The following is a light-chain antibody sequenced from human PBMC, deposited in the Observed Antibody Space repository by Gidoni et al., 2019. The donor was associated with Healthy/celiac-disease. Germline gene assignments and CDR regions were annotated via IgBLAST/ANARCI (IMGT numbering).Light chain of an antibody. CDR1: RSNIGSNY. Sequence: QSVLTQPPPASGTPGPRVTISCSGSRSNIGSNYVYWYQQLPGTAPKLLIYRNNQRPSGVPDRFSGSKSGTSASLAISRLRSEDEADYYCAAWDDSLSGRVFGGGTKLTVL. V-gene: IGLV1-47*01. CDR3: AAWDDSLSGRV. J-gene: IGLJ2*01. CDR2: RNN.